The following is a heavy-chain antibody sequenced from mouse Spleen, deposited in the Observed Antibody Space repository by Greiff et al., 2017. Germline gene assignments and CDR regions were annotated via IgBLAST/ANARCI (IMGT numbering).Heavy chain of an antibody. V-gene: IGHV5-9-1*01. CDR2: ISSGGSYT. J-gene: IGHJ2*01. CDR3: ARQGYGNYEGY. D-gene: IGHD2-10*02. CDR1: GFTFSSYA. Sequence: EVMLVESGGGLVKPGGSLKLSCAASGFTFSSYAMSWVRQTPEKRLEWVATISSGGSYTYYPDSVKGRFTISRDNAKNTLYLQLRSLRSEDTAMYYCARQGYGNYEGYWGQGTPLTVSS.